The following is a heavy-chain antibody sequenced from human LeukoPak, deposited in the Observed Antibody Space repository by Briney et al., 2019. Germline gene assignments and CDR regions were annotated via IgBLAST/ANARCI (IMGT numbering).Heavy chain of an antibody. CDR1: GYTFTAYY. Sequence: ASVKVSCKASGYTFTAYYMHWVRQAPGQGLEWMGWIDPNSGATDSAQKFQGRVTVTRDTSINTVYMELSRLTSDDTAVYYCARVRVGQQLDKYYYYAMDVWGQGTTVTVSS. CDR2: IDPNSGAT. CDR3: ARVRVGQQLDKYYYYAMDV. J-gene: IGHJ6*02. V-gene: IGHV1-2*02. D-gene: IGHD6-13*01.